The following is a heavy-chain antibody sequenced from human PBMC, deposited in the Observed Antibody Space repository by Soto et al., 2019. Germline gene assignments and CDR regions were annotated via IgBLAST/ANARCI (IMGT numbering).Heavy chain of an antibody. V-gene: IGHV4-61*01. CDR1: GGSVSSGSYY. D-gene: IGHD3-22*01. CDR2: IYYSGST. CDR3: ARTTMIVVVKPQYYFDY. J-gene: IGHJ4*02. Sequence: AETLSITCTVSGGSVSSGSYYWSWIRQPPGKGLEWIGYIYYSGSTNYSPSLKSRVTISVDTSKNQFSLKLSSVTAADTAVYYCARTTMIVVVKPQYYFDYWGQGTLVTVSS.